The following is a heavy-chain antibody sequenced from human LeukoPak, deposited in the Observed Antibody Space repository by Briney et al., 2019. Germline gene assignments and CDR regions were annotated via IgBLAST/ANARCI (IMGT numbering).Heavy chain of an antibody. CDR3: ARAPGRIAAAVGNWFDP. CDR2: IYYSGST. D-gene: IGHD6-13*01. J-gene: IGHJ5*02. V-gene: IGHV4-31*03. CDR1: GGSISSGGYY. Sequence: PSQTLSLTCTVSGGSISSGGYYWSWIRQHPGKGLEWIGYIYYSGSTYYNPSLKSRVTISVDTSKNQFSLKLSSVTAADTAVYYCARAPGRIAAAVGNWFDPWGQGTLVTVSS.